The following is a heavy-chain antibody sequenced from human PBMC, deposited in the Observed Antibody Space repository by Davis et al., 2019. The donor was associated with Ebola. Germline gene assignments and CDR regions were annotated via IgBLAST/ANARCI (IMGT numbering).Heavy chain of an antibody. V-gene: IGHV3-33*01. D-gene: IGHD3-22*01. CDR1: GFTFSSYG. J-gene: IGHJ5*02. CDR3: ARDYYDSSGYYSSWFDP. Sequence: GESLKISCAASGFTFSSYGMHWVRQAPGKGLEWVAVIWYDGSNKYYADSVKGRFTISRDNSKNTLYLQMNSLRAEDTAVYYCARDYYDSSGYYSSWFDPWGQGTLVTVSS. CDR2: IWYDGSNK.